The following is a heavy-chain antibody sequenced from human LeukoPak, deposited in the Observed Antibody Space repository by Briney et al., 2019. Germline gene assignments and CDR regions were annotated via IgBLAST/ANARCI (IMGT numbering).Heavy chain of an antibody. CDR1: GGSFSGYY. J-gene: IGHJ5*02. V-gene: IGHV4-34*01. D-gene: IGHD6-13*01. CDR3: ARGKYSSSWYGSLTPFDP. Sequence: PSETLSLTCAVYGGSFSGYYWSWIRQPPGKGLEWIGEINHSGSTNYNPSLKSRVTISVDTSKNQFSLKLSSVTAADTAVYYCARGKYSSSWYGSLTPFDPWGQGTLVTVS. CDR2: INHSGST.